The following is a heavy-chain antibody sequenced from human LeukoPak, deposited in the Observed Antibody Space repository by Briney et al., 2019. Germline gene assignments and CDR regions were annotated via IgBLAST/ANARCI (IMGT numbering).Heavy chain of an antibody. V-gene: IGHV3-48*03. D-gene: IGHD2-21*02. CDR3: SRDRGGGDIYFDY. CDR2: ISRSGATI. Sequence: PGGSLRLSCAASGFTFSSYAMNWVRQAPGKGPEWISYISRSGATIYYADSVKGRFTISRDNDKNSLYLQMSSLGAEDTAIYYCSRDRGGGDIYFDYWGQGTLVTVSS. J-gene: IGHJ4*02. CDR1: GFTFSSYA.